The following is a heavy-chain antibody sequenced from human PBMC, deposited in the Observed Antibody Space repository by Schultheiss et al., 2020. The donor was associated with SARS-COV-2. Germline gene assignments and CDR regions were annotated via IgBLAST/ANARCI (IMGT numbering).Heavy chain of an antibody. J-gene: IGHJ4*02. D-gene: IGHD2-8*01. CDR1: GGSISSYY. CDR3: ARDLSRQYAS. CDR2: INHSGST. V-gene: IGHV4-34*01. Sequence: SETLSLTCTVSGGSISSYYWGWIRQPPGKGLEWIGEINHSGSTNYNPSLKSRDTISVDTSKNQFSLKLSSVTAADTAVYYCARDLSRQYASWGQGTLVTVSS.